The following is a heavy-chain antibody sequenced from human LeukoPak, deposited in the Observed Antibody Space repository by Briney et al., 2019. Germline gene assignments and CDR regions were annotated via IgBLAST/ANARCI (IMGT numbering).Heavy chain of an antibody. J-gene: IGHJ5*01. CDR3: AKGLERESRLDS. CDR1: GFNFNTYT. D-gene: IGHD1-1*01. CDR2: IRHGDGRT. Sequence: PGGSLRLSCDASGFNFNTYTMYWVRQAPGQGLEWVSGIRHGDGRTYYADSVRGRFTISSDIVKNTLYPQMNGLRADDTALYYCAKGLERESRLDSWGQGTLVTVSS. V-gene: IGHV3-23*01.